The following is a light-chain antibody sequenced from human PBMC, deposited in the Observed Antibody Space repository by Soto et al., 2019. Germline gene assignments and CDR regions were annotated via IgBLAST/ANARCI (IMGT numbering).Light chain of an antibody. Sequence: DTVMTQSPLSLSVTPGEPASISCRSSQSLLHSSGYNYLDWYLQKPGQSPQLLIYLASNRASGDPDRFSGSGSGTDFTLKSSRVEAEDVGLYYCMQTLQSRTFGQGTKVELK. CDR2: LAS. CDR3: MQTLQSRT. CDR1: QSLLHSSGYNY. J-gene: IGKJ1*01. V-gene: IGKV2-28*01.